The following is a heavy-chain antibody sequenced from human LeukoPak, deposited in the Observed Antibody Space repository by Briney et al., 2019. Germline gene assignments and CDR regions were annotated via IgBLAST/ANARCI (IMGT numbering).Heavy chain of an antibody. CDR3: ASEYCTSFTCRFDS. CDR2: IYNSGST. CDR1: GGSISSYY. J-gene: IGHJ4*02. Sequence: PWETLSLTCTVSGGSISSYYWTWIRQPPGKGLEWIGYIYNSGSTNYNPSLKSRVTISLDTSRNQFSLKLTSVTAADTALYYCASEYCTSFTCRFDSWGQGTLVTVSS. D-gene: IGHD2-8*01. V-gene: IGHV4-59*01.